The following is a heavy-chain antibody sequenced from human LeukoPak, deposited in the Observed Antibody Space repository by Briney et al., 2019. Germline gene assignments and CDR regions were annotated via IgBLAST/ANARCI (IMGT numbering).Heavy chain of an antibody. Sequence: GGSLRLSCAASGFTFSSYSMNWVRQAPGKGLEWVSSISSSSSYIYYADSVKGRFTISRDNAKNSLYLQMNSLRAEDTAVCYCARGGVTTNWSDPWGQGTLVTVSS. CDR3: ARGGVTTNWSDP. J-gene: IGHJ5*02. V-gene: IGHV3-21*01. D-gene: IGHD4-11*01. CDR1: GFTFSSYS. CDR2: ISSSSSYI.